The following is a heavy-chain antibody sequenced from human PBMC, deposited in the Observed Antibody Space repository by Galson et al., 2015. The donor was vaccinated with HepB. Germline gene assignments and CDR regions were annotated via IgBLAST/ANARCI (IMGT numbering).Heavy chain of an antibody. D-gene: IGHD5-24*01. Sequence: SLRLSCAASGFTFRSYWMHWVRQAPGKGLVWVSRINGDGSSTNYADSVKGRFTISRDNAKNTLYLQMNTLRAEDTAVYYCALLNVEMATSGVYWGQGTLVTVSP. J-gene: IGHJ4*02. CDR1: GFTFRSYW. CDR2: INGDGSST. CDR3: ALLNVEMATSGVY. V-gene: IGHV3-74*01.